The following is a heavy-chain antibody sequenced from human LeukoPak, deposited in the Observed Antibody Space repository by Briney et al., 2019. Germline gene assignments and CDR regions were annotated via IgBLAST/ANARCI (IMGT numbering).Heavy chain of an antibody. J-gene: IGHJ4*02. D-gene: IGHD4-17*01. CDR3: ASLPDYGAYSFDY. V-gene: IGHV4-59*01. Sequence: SETLSLTCTVSGGSISSYYWSWIRQPPGKGLEWIGYIYYSGSTNYNPSLKSRVTISVDTSKNQFSLKLSSVTAADTAVYYCASLPDYGAYSFDYWGQGTLVTVSS. CDR2: IYYSGST. CDR1: GGSISSYY.